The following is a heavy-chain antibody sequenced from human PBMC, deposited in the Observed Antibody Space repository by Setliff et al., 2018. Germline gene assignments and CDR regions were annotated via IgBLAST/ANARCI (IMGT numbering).Heavy chain of an antibody. CDR2: INHSGST. V-gene: IGHV4-4*02. J-gene: IGHJ5*02. D-gene: IGHD3-10*01. Sequence: PSETLSLTCVVSRGSITTNNWWIWVRQPPGKGLEWIGEINHSGSTNYNPSLKSRVTISVDTSKNQFSLKLTSVTAADTAVYYCARSGDYGSGRLSPWGQGTLVTVSS. CDR3: ARSGDYGSGRLSP. CDR1: RGSITTNNW.